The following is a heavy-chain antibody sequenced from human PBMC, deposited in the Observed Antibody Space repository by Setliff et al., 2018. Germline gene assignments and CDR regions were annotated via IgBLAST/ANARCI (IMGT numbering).Heavy chain of an antibody. J-gene: IGHJ6*03. D-gene: IGHD3-10*01. CDR2: IDPSGST. CDR1: GGSISSGSNY. V-gene: IGHV4-61*09. Sequence: SETLSLTCTVSGGSISSGSNYWSWIRQPAGKGLEWIGHIDPSGSTNYSPSLKSRVTISVDTSKNQFSLKLTSVTAADTAVYYCARHVGSRSRGYNYYYYYMDVWGKGTTVTVSS. CDR3: ARHVGSRSRGYNYYYYYMDV.